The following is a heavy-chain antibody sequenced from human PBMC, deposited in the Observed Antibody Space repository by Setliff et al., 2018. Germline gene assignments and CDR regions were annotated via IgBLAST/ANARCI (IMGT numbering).Heavy chain of an antibody. Sequence: GSLRLSCAASGFTFSGFSMHWVRQAPGKGLEWVSRIHSGGSTYYADSVKGRFTISRDNSKNTLYLQMNSLRPEDTAVYYCARTCSGSGCYAGLESWGQGTPVTVSS. CDR1: GFTFSGFS. J-gene: IGHJ4*02. D-gene: IGHD2-15*01. V-gene: IGHV3-66*02. CDR2: IHSGGST. CDR3: ARTCSGSGCYAGLES.